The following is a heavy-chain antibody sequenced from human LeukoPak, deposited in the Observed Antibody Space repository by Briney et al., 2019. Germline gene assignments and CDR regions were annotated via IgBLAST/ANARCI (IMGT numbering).Heavy chain of an antibody. CDR1: GGSITSYL. Sequence: PSETLSLTCTVSGGSITSYLYSWIRQPPGKGLEWIGYIYYSGSTNYNPSLKSRATISVDTSKNQFSLKLSSVTAADTAVYYCARGGSGTYYHYWGQGTLVTVSS. J-gene: IGHJ4*02. D-gene: IGHD1-26*01. CDR2: IYYSGST. V-gene: IGHV4-59*01. CDR3: ARGGSGTYYHY.